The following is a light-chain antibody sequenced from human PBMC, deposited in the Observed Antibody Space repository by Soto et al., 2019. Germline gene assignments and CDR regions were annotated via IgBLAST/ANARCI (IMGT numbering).Light chain of an antibody. CDR3: QRRSTWPLT. J-gene: IGKJ4*01. CDR2: DAS. Sequence: EIVLTQSPATLSLSPGERATLSCRASQSVSSYLAWYQQKPGQAPRLLIYDASNRATGIPARFSGSGSGTDFTPTISSLEPEDYAVYYCQRRSTWPLTFGGGNKVEIK. V-gene: IGKV3-11*01. CDR1: QSVSSY.